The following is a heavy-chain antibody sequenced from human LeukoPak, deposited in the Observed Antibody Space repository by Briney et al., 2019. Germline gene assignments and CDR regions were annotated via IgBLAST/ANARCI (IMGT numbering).Heavy chain of an antibody. CDR2: IYYSGST. CDR3: ARIPVFCGGDCPMDV. J-gene: IGHJ6*03. D-gene: IGHD2-21*02. CDR1: GGSISSYY. Sequence: SETLSLTCTVSGGSISSYYWSWIRQPPGKGLEWIGDIYYSGSTNYNPSLKSRGTISLDTSKNQFSLKLSSVTAADTAVYYCARIPVFCGGDCPMDVWGKGTTVTVSS. V-gene: IGHV4-59*01.